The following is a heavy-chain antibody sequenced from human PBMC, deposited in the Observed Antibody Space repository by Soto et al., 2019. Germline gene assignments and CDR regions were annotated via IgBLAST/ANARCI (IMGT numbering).Heavy chain of an antibody. CDR1: GGTFSSYA. V-gene: IGHV1-69*13. Sequence: SVKVSCKASGGTFSSYAISWVRQAPGQGLEWMGGIIPIFGTANYAQKFQGRVTITADGSTSTAYMELSSLRSEDTAVYYCASKGVPAATGYYYYGMDVWGQGTTVTVSS. J-gene: IGHJ6*02. CDR2: IIPIFGTA. D-gene: IGHD2-2*01. CDR3: ASKGVPAATGYYYYGMDV.